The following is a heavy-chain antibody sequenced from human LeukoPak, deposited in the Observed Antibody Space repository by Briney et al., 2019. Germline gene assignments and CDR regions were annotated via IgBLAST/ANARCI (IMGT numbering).Heavy chain of an antibody. CDR2: MNPNSGKT. CDR1: GYSFTTYD. J-gene: IGHJ4*02. Sequence: ASVKVSCKASGYSFTTYDINCVRQAPGQGLEWMGWMNPNSGKTNFAQKFQGRVTMTRTTSISTAYMEVSSLRSEDTAVYYCARGLSPSDYWGQGTLVTVSS. CDR3: ARGLSPSDY. V-gene: IGHV1-8*01.